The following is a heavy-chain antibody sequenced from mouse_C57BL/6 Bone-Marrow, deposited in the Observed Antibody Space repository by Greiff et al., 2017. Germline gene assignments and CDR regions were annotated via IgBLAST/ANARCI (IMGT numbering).Heavy chain of an antibody. CDR2: IYPGSGST. J-gene: IGHJ4*01. Sequence: QVQLQQPGAELVKPGASVKMSCKASGYTFTSYWITWVKQRPGQGLEWIGDIYPGSGSTNYNEKFKSKATLTVDTSSSTAYMQLSSLTSEDSAVYYCARGMVTTPYYYAMDYWGQGTSVTVSS. D-gene: IGHD2-2*01. V-gene: IGHV1-55*01. CDR3: ARGMVTTPYYYAMDY. CDR1: GYTFTSYW.